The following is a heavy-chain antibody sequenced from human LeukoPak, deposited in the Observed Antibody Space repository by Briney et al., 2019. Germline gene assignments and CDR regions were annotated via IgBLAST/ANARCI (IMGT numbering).Heavy chain of an antibody. Sequence: SETLSLTCAVYGGSFSGYYWSWIRQPPGKGLEWIGEINHSGSTNYNPSLKSRVTISVDTSKNQFSLKLSSVTAADTAVYYCARVSTIFGVVIHYYYYGMDVWGQGTTVTVSS. CDR3: ARVSTIFGVVIHYYYYGMDV. CDR1: GGSFSGYY. CDR2: INHSGST. J-gene: IGHJ6*02. V-gene: IGHV4-34*01. D-gene: IGHD3-3*01.